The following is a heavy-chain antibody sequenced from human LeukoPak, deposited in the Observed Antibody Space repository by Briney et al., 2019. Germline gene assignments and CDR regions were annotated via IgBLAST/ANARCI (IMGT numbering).Heavy chain of an antibody. Sequence: GGSLRLSCAASGFTFSNYAMHWVRQAPGKGLEWVAVISYDGSNKYYGDSVKGRFSISRDNSKKTLFLQMNSLRAEDTAVYYCAKDGIVGYCSGGSCYSGFSWFDPWGQGTLVTVSS. D-gene: IGHD2-15*01. CDR2: ISYDGSNK. CDR3: AKDGIVGYCSGGSCYSGFSWFDP. J-gene: IGHJ5*02. V-gene: IGHV3-30*18. CDR1: GFTFSNYA.